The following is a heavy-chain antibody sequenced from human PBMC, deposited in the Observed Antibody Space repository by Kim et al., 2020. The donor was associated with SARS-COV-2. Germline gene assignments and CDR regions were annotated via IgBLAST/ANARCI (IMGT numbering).Heavy chain of an antibody. D-gene: IGHD6-19*01. CDR3: ARGRVAVAGTFDY. V-gene: IGHV4-34*01. Sequence: SETLSLTCAVYGGSFSGYYWSWIRQPPGKGLEWIGEINHSGSTNYNPSLKSRVTISVDTSKNQFSLKLSSVTAADTAVYYCARGRVAVAGTFDYWGQGTLVTVSS. J-gene: IGHJ4*02. CDR2: INHSGST. CDR1: GGSFSGYY.